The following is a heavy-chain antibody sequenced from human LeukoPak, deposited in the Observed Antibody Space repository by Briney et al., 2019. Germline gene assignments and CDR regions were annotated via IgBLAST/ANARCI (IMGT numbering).Heavy chain of an antibody. Sequence: SETLSLTCAVYGGSFSGYYWSWIRQPPGEGLEWIGEINHSGSTNYNPSLKSRVPISVDTSKNQFSLKLSSVTAADTAVYYCARRPPVAGTCYFDYWGQGTLVTVSS. D-gene: IGHD6-19*01. CDR2: INHSGST. CDR3: ARRPPVAGTCYFDY. V-gene: IGHV4-34*01. J-gene: IGHJ4*02. CDR1: GGSFSGYY.